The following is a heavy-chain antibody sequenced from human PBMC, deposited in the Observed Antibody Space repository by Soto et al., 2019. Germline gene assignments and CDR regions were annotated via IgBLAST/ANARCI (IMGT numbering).Heavy chain of an antibody. V-gene: IGHV1-69*01. Sequence: QVQLVQSGAEVKKPGSSVKVSCKASGGTFSSYAISWVRQAPGQGLEWMGGIIPIFGTANYAQKFQGRVTITADESTSTAYLELCSLRSEDTAVYYCARSQTDYYYDSSGYYPNWYFDLWGRGILVTVSS. CDR2: IIPIFGTA. J-gene: IGHJ2*01. D-gene: IGHD3-22*01. CDR3: ARSQTDYYYDSSGYYPNWYFDL. CDR1: GGTFSSYA.